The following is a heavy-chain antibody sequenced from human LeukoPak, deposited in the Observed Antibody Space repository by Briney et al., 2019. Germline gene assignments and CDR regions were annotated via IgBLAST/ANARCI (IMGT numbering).Heavy chain of an antibody. CDR1: GFTFSSYG. CDR2: IWYDRSNK. J-gene: IGHJ5*02. D-gene: IGHD5-18*01. V-gene: IGHV3-33*01. CDR3: ARDLSSYGYYGWFDP. Sequence: GRSLRLSCAASGFTFSSYGMHWVRQAPGKGLEWVAVIWYDRSNKYYADSVKGRFTISRDNSKNTLYLQMNSLRAEDTAVYYCARDLSSYGYYGWFDPWGQGTLVTVSS.